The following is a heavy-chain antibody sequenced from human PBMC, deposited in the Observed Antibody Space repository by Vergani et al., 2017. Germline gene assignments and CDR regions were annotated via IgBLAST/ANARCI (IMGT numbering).Heavy chain of an antibody. Sequence: EVQLVESGGGLVQPGGSLRLSCAASGFTVSSNYMSWVRQAPGKGLEWVSVIYSGGSTYYADSVKGRFTISRDNSKNTLYLQMNSLRAEDTAVYYCAREDICISSSGCFDYWGQGTLVTVSA. J-gene: IGHJ4*02. D-gene: IGHD6-6*01. CDR1: GFTVSSNY. V-gene: IGHV3-66*02. CDR3: AREDICISSSGCFDY. CDR2: IYSGGST.